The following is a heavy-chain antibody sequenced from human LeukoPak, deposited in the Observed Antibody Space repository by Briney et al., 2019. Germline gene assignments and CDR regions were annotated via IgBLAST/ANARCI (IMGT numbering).Heavy chain of an antibody. Sequence: NPSETLSLTCTVSGGSISSYYWSWIRQPAGKGLEWIGRIYTSGSTNYNPSLKSRVTTSVDTSKNQFSLKLSSVTAADTAVYYCAREWWGYCSSTSCYGAYYYYYMDVWGKGTTVTVPS. CDR2: IYTSGST. D-gene: IGHD2-2*01. CDR3: AREWWGYCSSTSCYGAYYYYYMDV. J-gene: IGHJ6*03. V-gene: IGHV4-4*07. CDR1: GGSISSYY.